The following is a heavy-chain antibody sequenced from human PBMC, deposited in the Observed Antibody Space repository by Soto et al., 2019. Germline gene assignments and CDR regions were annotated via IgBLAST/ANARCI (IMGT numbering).Heavy chain of an antibody. J-gene: IGHJ4*02. Sequence: GASVKVSCKASGGTFSSYSISWVLQAPGQGLEWMGGIIPIFGTANYAQKFQGRVTITADESTSTAYMELSSLRSEDTAVYYCARSTGTTGTTDFDYWGQGTLVTVSS. D-gene: IGHD1-1*01. V-gene: IGHV1-69*13. CDR1: GGTFSSYS. CDR3: ARSTGTTGTTDFDY. CDR2: IIPIFGTA.